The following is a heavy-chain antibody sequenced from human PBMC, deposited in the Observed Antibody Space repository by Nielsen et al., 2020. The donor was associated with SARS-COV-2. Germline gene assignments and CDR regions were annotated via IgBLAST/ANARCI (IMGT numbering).Heavy chain of an antibody. CDR3: AKEDWYGMDV. J-gene: IGHJ6*02. V-gene: IGHV3-23*03. Sequence: GGSLRLSCAASGFTFSSYAMSWVRQAPGKGLEWVSVIYSGGSSTYYADSVKGRFTISRDNSKNTLYLQMNSLRAEDTALYYCAKEDWYGMDVWGQGTTVTVSS. CDR2: IYSGGSST. CDR1: GFTFSSYA. D-gene: IGHD3/OR15-3a*01.